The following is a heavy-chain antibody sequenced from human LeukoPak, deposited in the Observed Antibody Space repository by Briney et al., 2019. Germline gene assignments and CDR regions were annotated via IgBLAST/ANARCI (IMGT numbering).Heavy chain of an antibody. V-gene: IGHV3-21*01. J-gene: IGHJ4*02. Sequence: PGGSLRLSCAASGFTFSSYSMTWVRQAPGEGLEWVSSISSSSSYIYYADSVKGRFTISRDNAKNSLYLQMNSLRAEDTAVYYCASRGQEGGDYWGQGTLVTVSS. CDR1: GFTFSSYS. CDR3: ASRGQEGGDY. CDR2: ISSSSSYI.